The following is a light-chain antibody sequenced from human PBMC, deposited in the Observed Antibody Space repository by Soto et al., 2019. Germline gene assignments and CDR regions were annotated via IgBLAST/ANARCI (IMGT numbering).Light chain of an antibody. CDR1: QSVSSSY. CDR3: QQFGTSPWT. Sequence: EIVLTQSPGTLSLSPGERATLSCRASQSVSSSYLAWYQQKPGQAPRLLIYGASNRDTGIPDRFSASGSGTVFTLTISRLEPEDFAVYYCQQFGTSPWTFGQGTKVDIK. CDR2: GAS. V-gene: IGKV3-20*01. J-gene: IGKJ1*01.